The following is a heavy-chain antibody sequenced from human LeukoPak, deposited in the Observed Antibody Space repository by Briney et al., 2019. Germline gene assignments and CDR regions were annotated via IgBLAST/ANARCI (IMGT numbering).Heavy chain of an antibody. CDR3: ARVAVVGGYYYYMDV. CDR1: GFTLSDYY. D-gene: IGHD1-26*01. Sequence: GGSLRLSCAASGFTLSDYYMSWIRQAPGEGLEWVSYISSSGSTIYYADSVKGRFTISRDNAKNSMYLQMNSLRAEDTAVYYCARVAVVGGYYYYMDVWGKGTTVTVSS. J-gene: IGHJ6*03. V-gene: IGHV3-11*01. CDR2: ISSSGSTI.